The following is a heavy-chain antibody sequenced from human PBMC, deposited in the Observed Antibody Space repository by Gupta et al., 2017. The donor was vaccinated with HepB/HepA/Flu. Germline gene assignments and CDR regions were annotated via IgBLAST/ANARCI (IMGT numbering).Heavy chain of an antibody. V-gene: IGHV3-30-3*01. J-gene: IGHJ4*02. CDR3: ARDGYSGYDSSDY. Sequence: QVQLVESGGGVVQPGRSLRLSCAASGFTFGSYAMHWVRQAPGKGLEWVAVISYDGSNKYYADSVKGRFTISRDNSKNTLYLQMNSLRAEDTAVYYCARDGYSGYDSSDYWGQGTLVTVSS. CDR1: GFTFGSYA. D-gene: IGHD5-12*01. CDR2: ISYDGSNK.